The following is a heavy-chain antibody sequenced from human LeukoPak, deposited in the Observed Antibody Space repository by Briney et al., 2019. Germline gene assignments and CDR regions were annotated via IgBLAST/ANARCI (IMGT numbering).Heavy chain of an antibody. V-gene: IGHV3-21*01. J-gene: IGHJ4*02. CDR2: ISSSSSYI. Sequence: GGSLRLSCAASGFTFSSYSMNWVRQAPGKGLEWVSSISSSSSYIYYADSVKGRFTISRDNAKNSLYLQMNSLRAEDTAVYYCARAYTPTRGYSYGYGDWGQGTLVTVSS. D-gene: IGHD5-18*01. CDR1: GFTFSSYS. CDR3: ARAYTPTRGYSYGYGD.